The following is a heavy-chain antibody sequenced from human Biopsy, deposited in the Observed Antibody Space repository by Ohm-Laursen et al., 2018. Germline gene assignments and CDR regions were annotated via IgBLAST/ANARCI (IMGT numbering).Heavy chain of an antibody. Sequence: SVKVSCKASSYTFTDYYLHWVRQAPGQGLEWMGWINPKSGGTHYLEKFRGRVTMTRDTSISTAYMEVGSLRSDDTAVYYCAIDGNDFLPDYLKIDQWGQGTLVTVSS. J-gene: IGHJ4*02. CDR3: AIDGNDFLPDYLKIDQ. CDR1: SYTFTDYY. D-gene: IGHD3-9*01. CDR2: INPKSGGT. V-gene: IGHV1-2*02.